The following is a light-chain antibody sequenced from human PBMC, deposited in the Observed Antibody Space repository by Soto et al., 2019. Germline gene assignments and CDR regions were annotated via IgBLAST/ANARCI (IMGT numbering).Light chain of an antibody. CDR3: EQYCTSPPLT. CDR2: GAS. V-gene: IGKV3-20*01. CDR1: QSISDNY. J-gene: IGKJ4*01. Sequence: EIVLTQSPGTLSLSPGERATLSCRASQSISDNYLAWYQQRPGQAPRLLIYGASSRATGIPDRFSGSGSATDFTLTISRLEPEDFAVYYCEQYCTSPPLTFGGGTKVEIK.